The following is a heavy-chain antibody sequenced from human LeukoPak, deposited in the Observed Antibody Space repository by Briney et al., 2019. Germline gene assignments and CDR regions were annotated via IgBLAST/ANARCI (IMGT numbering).Heavy chain of an antibody. V-gene: IGHV3-30*02. CDR1: GFTFSSYG. J-gene: IGHJ4*02. Sequence: PGGSLRLSCAASGFTFSSYGMHWVRQAPGKGLEWVAFIRYDGSNKYYADSVKGRFTISRDNSKNTLYLQMNSLRAEDTAVYYCAKGRGAVAGLYVWGQGTLVTVSS. D-gene: IGHD6-19*01. CDR2: IRYDGSNK. CDR3: AKGRGAVAGLYV.